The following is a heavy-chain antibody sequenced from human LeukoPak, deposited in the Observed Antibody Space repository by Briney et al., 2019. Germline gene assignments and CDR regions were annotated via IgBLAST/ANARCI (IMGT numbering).Heavy chain of an antibody. D-gene: IGHD2-8*01. CDR1: GYTFTSYG. J-gene: IGHJ6*03. CDR2: ISAYNGNT. CDR3: ARVYYGEYYYYYMDV. Sequence: ASVKVSCKASGYTFTSYGISWVRQAPGQGLEWMGWISAYNGNTNYAQKLQGRVTMTTDTSTSTAYMELRSLRSDDTAVYYCARVYYGEYYYYYMDVWGEGTTVTVSS. V-gene: IGHV1-18*01.